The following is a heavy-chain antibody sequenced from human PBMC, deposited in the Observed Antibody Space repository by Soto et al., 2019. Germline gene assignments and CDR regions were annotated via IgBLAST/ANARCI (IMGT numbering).Heavy chain of an antibody. J-gene: IGHJ3*02. CDR1: GGTFSSYA. D-gene: IGHD3-22*01. CDR3: ASTYDSSGYYYRHAFDI. CDR2: IIPIFGTA. Sequence: QVQLVQSGAEVKKPGSSVKVSCKASGGTFSSYAISWVRQAPGQGLEWMGGIIPIFGTANYAQKFQGRVTITADESTSTAFMELSSLRSEDTAVYYCASTYDSSGYYYRHAFDIWGQGTMVTVSS. V-gene: IGHV1-69*12.